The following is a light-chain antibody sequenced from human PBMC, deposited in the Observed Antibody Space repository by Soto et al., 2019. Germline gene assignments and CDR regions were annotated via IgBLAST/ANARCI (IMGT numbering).Light chain of an antibody. CDR3: QQYGGSPIT. V-gene: IGKV3-20*01. Sequence: EIVLTKSPGTLSLSPGERATLSCRASQSVSSSPAWYQHKTGQAPRLLIAGASSRATGIPDRFSGSGSETDFTLTISRLEPEDFALYYCQQYGGSPITFGQGTRLEIK. J-gene: IGKJ5*01. CDR2: GAS. CDR1: QSVSSSP.